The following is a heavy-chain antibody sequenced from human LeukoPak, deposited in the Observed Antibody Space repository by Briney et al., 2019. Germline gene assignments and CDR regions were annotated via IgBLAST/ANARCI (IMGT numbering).Heavy chain of an antibody. V-gene: IGHV3-66*02. Sequence: PGGSLRLSRAASGFTASSNYMSWVRQAPGKGLEWVSVIYSGGSTYYADSVKGRFTISRDNSKNTLYPQMNSLRAEDTAVYYCTTSPHDHGPRADYWGQGTLVTVSS. CDR2: IYSGGST. CDR1: GFTASSNY. CDR3: TTSPHDHGPRADY. J-gene: IGHJ4*02. D-gene: IGHD1-14*01.